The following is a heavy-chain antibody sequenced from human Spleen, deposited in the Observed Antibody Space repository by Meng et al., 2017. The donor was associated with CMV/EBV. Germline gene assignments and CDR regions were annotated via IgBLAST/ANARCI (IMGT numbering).Heavy chain of an antibody. CDR2: IYSSGST. V-gene: IGHV4-61*01. CDR1: VGSVSSGRYS. CDR3: ARIVVPGGWFDP. Sequence: VSVGSVSSGRYSWSWIRQPPGRGLEWLGYIYSSGSTNSNPSLKSRVTISVDTSKNQFSLKLSSVTAADTAVYYCARIVVPGGWFDPWGQGTLVTVSS. J-gene: IGHJ5*02. D-gene: IGHD2-2*01.